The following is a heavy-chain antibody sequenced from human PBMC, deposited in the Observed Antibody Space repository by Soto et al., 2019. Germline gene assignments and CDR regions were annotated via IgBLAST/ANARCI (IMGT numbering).Heavy chain of an antibody. J-gene: IGHJ4*02. CDR1: GFTFSTYA. CDR3: AKYLLWFGELSYLDY. V-gene: IGHV3-23*01. D-gene: IGHD3-10*01. Sequence: GGSLRLSCAASGFTFSTYAMSWVRQAPGKGLEWVSAIRGSGGSTHYADSVKGRFTISRDNSKNTLYLQMNSLRAEDTAVYFCAKYLLWFGELSYLDYWGQGTLVTVSS. CDR2: IRGSGGST.